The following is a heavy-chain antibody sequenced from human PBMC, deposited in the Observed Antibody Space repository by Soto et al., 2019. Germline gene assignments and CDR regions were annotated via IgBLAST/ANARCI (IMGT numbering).Heavy chain of an antibody. CDR1: SGSISSSNW. J-gene: IGHJ3*02. V-gene: IGHV4-4*02. D-gene: IGHD3-10*01. Sequence: SETLSLTCAVSSGSISSSNWWSWVRQPPGKGLEWIGEIYHSGSTNYNPSLKSRVTISVDKSKNQFSLKLSSVTAADTAVYYCAREFGLGFGRRGAFDIWGQGTMVTVSS. CDR3: AREFGLGFGRRGAFDI. CDR2: IYHSGST.